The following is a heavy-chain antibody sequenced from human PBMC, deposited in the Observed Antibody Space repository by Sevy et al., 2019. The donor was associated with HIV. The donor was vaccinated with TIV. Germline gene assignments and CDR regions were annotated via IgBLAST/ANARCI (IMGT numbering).Heavy chain of an antibody. J-gene: IGHJ6*02. D-gene: IGHD2-2*01. CDR2: MNPNSGNT. CDR3: ARFLSTSYYSYSAMDV. CDR1: GYTFTSYD. Sequence: ASVKVSCKASGYTFTSYDINWVRQATGQGLEWMGWMNPNSGNTGYAQKFQGRVTMTRNTSISTAYMELSSLRSEDTAVYYCARFLSTSYYSYSAMDVWGQGTTVTVSS. V-gene: IGHV1-8*01.